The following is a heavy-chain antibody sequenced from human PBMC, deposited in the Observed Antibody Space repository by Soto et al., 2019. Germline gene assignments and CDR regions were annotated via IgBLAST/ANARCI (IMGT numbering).Heavy chain of an antibody. J-gene: IGHJ4*02. D-gene: IGHD3-10*01. V-gene: IGHV3-30-3*01. CDR2: ISRDGSNE. CDR3: SRSRNGGVADSFDY. Sequence: QVQLVASGGGVVQQGRSLTLSCEASGFTFRRHAIHWVRQAPGKGLEWVAVISRDGSNEYYEDSVKGRFTISRDNSKNKLYLQLNRLRREDTAVYYCSRSRNGGVADSFDYWGQGTLVTVSS. CDR1: GFTFRRHA.